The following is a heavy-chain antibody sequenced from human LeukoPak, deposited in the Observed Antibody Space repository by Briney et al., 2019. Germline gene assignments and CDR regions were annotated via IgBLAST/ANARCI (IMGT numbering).Heavy chain of an antibody. J-gene: IGHJ5*02. V-gene: IGHV4-59*01. CDR2: IHYTGST. Sequence: SGTLSLTCTVSGGSITSSYWSWIRQSPGKGLEWIGYIHYTGSTNYNPSLKSRVTMLIDTSKNQFSLKLSSVTAADTAVYYCARGRYSAGDNWFDPWGQGTLVTVSS. CDR3: ARGRYSAGDNWFDP. D-gene: IGHD3-9*01. CDR1: GGSITSSY.